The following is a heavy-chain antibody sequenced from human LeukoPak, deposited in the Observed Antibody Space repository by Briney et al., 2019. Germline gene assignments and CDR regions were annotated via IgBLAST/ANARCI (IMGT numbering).Heavy chain of an antibody. CDR2: IYTSGST. CDR3: ARRYDILTGANYYHYMDV. Sequence: SETLSLTCTVSGGSISNFYWSWIRQPPGKVLEWIGYIYTSGSTNYNPSLKSRVTISVDTSKNQFSLRLCSVTAADTAVYYCARRYDILTGANYYHYMDVWGKGTTVTVSS. V-gene: IGHV4-4*09. D-gene: IGHD3-9*01. CDR1: GGSISNFY. J-gene: IGHJ6*03.